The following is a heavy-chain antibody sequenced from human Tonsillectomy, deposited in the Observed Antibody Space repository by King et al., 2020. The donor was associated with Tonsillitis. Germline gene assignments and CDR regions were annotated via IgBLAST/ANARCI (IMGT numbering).Heavy chain of an antibody. J-gene: IGHJ4*02. CDR1: GGGVRTYG. V-gene: IGHV5-51*01. Sequence: GGGRERSGKGCGGGVRTYGRGGVRQMPGKGLEWMVNSYAEDAATRYSPSVQGQVTSSADKFVTTAYLQWTSMKDSDTAMYYCARRSGNGFNAQFDYWGQGTLVTVSS. D-gene: IGHD1-1*01. CDR3: ARRSGNGFNAQFDY. CDR2: SYAEDAAT.